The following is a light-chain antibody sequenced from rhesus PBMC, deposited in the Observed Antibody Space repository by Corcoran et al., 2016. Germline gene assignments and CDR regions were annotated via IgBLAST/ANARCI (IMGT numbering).Light chain of an antibody. V-gene: IGKV3-10*01. J-gene: IGKJ2*01. CDR3: YQHKSEYPS. Sequence: QVILTQSPATLSLSPGERATLSCRASQSVSTFLAWYQQKPGQAPRLLIYGASSRATGIPDRFSGNGSGTDVTLTISSLEPEDVGIDHCYQHKSEYPSFGQGTRVEIK. CDR2: GAS. CDR1: QSVSTF.